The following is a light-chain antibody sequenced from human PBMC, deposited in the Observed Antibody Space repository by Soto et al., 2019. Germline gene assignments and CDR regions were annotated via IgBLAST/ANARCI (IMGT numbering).Light chain of an antibody. Sequence: IQLTQSPSSLSASVGDRVTITCRASQGINSFLAWYQQKPGKAPKLLIYAASTLHSGVPSRFSGSGSGTDLTLTISSLQPEHFATYYCQQLERCPSTFCGGTKVEIK. CDR1: QGINSF. V-gene: IGKV1-9*01. J-gene: IGKJ4*01. CDR2: AAS. CDR3: QQLERCPST.